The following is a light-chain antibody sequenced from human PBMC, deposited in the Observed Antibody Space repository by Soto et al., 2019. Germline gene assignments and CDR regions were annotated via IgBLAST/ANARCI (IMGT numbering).Light chain of an antibody. Sequence: EIVLTQSPGTLSLSPGERATLSCRASQSVTSNYLAWYQQQPGQAPRLLIYGASSRAAGIPDRFNGSGSGTDFTLTISRLEPEDFAVYYCQQYGSAPWTFGQGTKVEIK. CDR3: QQYGSAPWT. V-gene: IGKV3-20*01. CDR2: GAS. J-gene: IGKJ1*01. CDR1: QSVTSNY.